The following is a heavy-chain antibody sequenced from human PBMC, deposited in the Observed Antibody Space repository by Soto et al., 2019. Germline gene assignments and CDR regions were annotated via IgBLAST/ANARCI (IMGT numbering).Heavy chain of an antibody. J-gene: IGHJ4*02. V-gene: IGHV6-1*01. CDR3: ARDPPAFYFDF. Sequence: SQTLSLTCAIFGDSVSNNGATWNCIRHSPSRGLEWLGRAYYRSRWQYDYATSVRSRITINPDTSKNQFSLQLSSVTPEDTAVYYCARDPPAFYFDFWGQGDQVTVSS. CDR1: GDSVSNNGAT. CDR2: AYYRSRWQY.